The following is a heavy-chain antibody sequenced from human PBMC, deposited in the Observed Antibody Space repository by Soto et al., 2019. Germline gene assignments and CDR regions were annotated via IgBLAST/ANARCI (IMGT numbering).Heavy chain of an antibody. V-gene: IGHV4-59*01. CDR3: ARGFGDGYNRAVDI. J-gene: IGHJ3*02. CDR2: IYYSGST. Sequence: PSETLSLTCTVSGGSISSYYWSWIRQPPGKGLEWIGYIYYSGSTNYNPSLKSRVTISVDTSKSQFSLKLSSVTAADTAVYYSARGFGDGYNRAVDIWGQGTMVTV. CDR1: GGSISSYY. D-gene: IGHD3-3*01.